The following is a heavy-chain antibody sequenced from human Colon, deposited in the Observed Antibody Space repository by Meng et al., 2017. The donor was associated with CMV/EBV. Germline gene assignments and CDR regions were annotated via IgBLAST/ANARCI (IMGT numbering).Heavy chain of an antibody. CDR2: IKRDGNEK. J-gene: IGHJ4*02. D-gene: IGHD3-16*01. Sequence: GESLKISCEASGFSFSGYWMGWVRQAPGKGLEWVAYIKRDGNEKDYVGSVKGRFTISRDNAKNSLSLQMNSLRAEDTAIYYCARGAYTSAHYFDYWGQGTLVTVSS. V-gene: IGHV3-7*01. CDR3: ARGAYTSAHYFDY. CDR1: GFSFSGYW.